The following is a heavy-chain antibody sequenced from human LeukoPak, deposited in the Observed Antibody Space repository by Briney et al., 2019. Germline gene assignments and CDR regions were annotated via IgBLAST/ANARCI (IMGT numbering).Heavy chain of an antibody. CDR1: GNTFTSYY. CDR2: INPSGGST. D-gene: IGHD5/OR15-5a*01. CDR3: ASLSANTPKDY. J-gene: IGHJ4*02. Sequence: ASVKVSCKASGNTFTSYYIHWVRQAPGQGLEWMGTINPSGGSTSYAQKFQGRVTMTRDTSTSTVYMELSSLRSEDTAVYYCASLSANTPKDYWGQGTLVTVSS. V-gene: IGHV1-46*01.